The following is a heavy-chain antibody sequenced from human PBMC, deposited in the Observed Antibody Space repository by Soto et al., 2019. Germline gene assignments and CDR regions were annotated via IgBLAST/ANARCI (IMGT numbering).Heavy chain of an antibody. CDR1: GFTFSTYS. CDR3: ARWDGYGDE. CDR2: LSGGGANT. J-gene: IGHJ4*02. D-gene: IGHD5-12*01. V-gene: IGHV3-23*01. Sequence: GGSLRLSCAASGFTFSTYSMAWVRQAPGKGLAWVSGLSGGGANTFYADSVKGRFTISVENSKNTVYLQMNSLRVEDTAVYYCARWDGYGDEWGQGTLVTVSS.